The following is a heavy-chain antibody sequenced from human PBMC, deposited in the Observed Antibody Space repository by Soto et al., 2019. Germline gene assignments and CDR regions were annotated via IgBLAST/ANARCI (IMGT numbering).Heavy chain of an antibody. J-gene: IGHJ6*02. CDR1: GFTFSSYG. Sequence: PGGSLRLSCAASGFTFSSYGMHWVRQASGKGLEWVAVIWYDGSNKYYADSVKGRFTISRDNSKNTLYLQMNSLRAEDTAVYYCAREGLAARRVYYYGMDVWGQGTTVTVSS. V-gene: IGHV3-33*01. D-gene: IGHD6-6*01. CDR3: AREGLAARRVYYYGMDV. CDR2: IWYDGSNK.